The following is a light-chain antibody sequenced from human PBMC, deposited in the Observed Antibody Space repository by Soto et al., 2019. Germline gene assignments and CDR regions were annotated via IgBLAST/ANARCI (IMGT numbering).Light chain of an antibody. Sequence: DIQMTQSPSTLSVSVGDRVTITCRASQSISSWLAWYQQKPGKAPKLLIYDASSWESGVPSRFSGSGSGTEFPLTSSSLQPDDFASYCCQQYNSYTYTFGQGTKLEIK. CDR2: DAS. CDR1: QSISSW. CDR3: QQYNSYTYT. V-gene: IGKV1-5*01. J-gene: IGKJ2*01.